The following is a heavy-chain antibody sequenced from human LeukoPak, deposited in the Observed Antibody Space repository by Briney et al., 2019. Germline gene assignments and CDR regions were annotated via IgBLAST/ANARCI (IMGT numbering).Heavy chain of an antibody. CDR1: GYTFTSYG. CDR2: MNLNSGNT. V-gene: IGHV1-8*02. D-gene: IGHD2-2*01. CDR3: ARDCSSTSCHDY. J-gene: IGHJ4*02. Sequence: PWASVKVSCKASGYTFTSYGINWVRQATGQGLEWMGWMNLNSGNTGYAQKFQGRVTMTRNTSISTAYMELSSLRSEDTAVYYCARDCSSTSCHDYWGQGTLVTVSS.